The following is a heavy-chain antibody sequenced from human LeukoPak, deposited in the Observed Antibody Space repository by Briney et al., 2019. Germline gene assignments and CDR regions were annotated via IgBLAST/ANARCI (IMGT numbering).Heavy chain of an antibody. CDR1: GGSISSSSYY. J-gene: IGHJ5*02. Sequence: SETLSLTCTVSGGSISSSSYYWGWIRQPPGKGLEWIGSIYYSGSTYYNPSLKSRVTISVDTSKNQFSLKLSSVTAADTAVYYCAVGTPHHRAMIVVVTGWFDPWGQGTLVTVSS. CDR3: AVGTPHHRAMIVVVTGWFDP. V-gene: IGHV4-39*07. D-gene: IGHD3-22*01. CDR2: IYYSGST.